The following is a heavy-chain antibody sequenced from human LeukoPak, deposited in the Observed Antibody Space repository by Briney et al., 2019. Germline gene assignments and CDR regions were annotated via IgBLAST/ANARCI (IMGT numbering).Heavy chain of an antibody. CDR3: ARDLGNTGWYTFDY. J-gene: IGHJ4*02. V-gene: IGHV6-1*01. CDR2: TYYRSKWYN. CDR1: RDSVPSNNGA. D-gene: IGHD6-19*01. Sequence: SQTLPLTCHISRDSVPSNNGAWNWIRQSPPRGLEWLGRTYYRSKWYNDYPGSLNGRITISPDTSKNQFSLHLNSVTPEDTAVYYCARDLGNTGWYTFDYWGQGILVTVSS.